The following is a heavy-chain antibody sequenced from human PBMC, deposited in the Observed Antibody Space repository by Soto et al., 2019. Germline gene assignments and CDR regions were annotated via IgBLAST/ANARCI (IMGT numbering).Heavy chain of an antibody. V-gene: IGHV1-8*01. CDR3: ARRKGYCSGGSCYIWFDP. D-gene: IGHD2-15*01. J-gene: IGHJ5*02. CDR2: MNPNSGNT. Sequence: QVQLVQSGAEVKKPGASVKISCKASGYTFTTYDINWVRQTTGQGLEWMGWMNPNSGNTGYAQKFQGRVTMTRNTSIRTAYMELSSRRSEDTAVYYCARRKGYCSGGSCYIWFDPWGQGTLVTVSS. CDR1: GYTFTTYD.